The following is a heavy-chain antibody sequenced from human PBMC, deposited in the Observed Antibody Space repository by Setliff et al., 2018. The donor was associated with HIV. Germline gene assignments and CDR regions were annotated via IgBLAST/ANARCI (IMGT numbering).Heavy chain of an antibody. D-gene: IGHD2-2*01. J-gene: IGHJ4*02. CDR1: GGSISSYY. CDR3: ASELVYCSRTSCQDY. V-gene: IGHV4-4*07. CDR2: IYTSGRT. Sequence: ASETLSLTCTVSGGSISSYYWNWIRQPAGKGLEWIGRIYTSGRTNYNPSLKSRVIVSADTSKNQFSLKLSSVTAADTAVYYCASELVYCSRTSCQDYWGQGTLVTVSS.